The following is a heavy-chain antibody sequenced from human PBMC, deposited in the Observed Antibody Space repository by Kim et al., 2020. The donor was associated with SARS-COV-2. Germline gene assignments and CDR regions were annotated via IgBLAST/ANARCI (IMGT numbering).Heavy chain of an antibody. D-gene: IGHD5-18*01. V-gene: IGHV3-48*03. CDR3: ARGGYSYGYNYYYGMDV. J-gene: IGHJ6*02. Sequence: VKGRFTISRDNAKNSLYLQMNSLRAEDTAVYYCARGGYSYGYNYYYGMDVWGQGTTVTVSS.